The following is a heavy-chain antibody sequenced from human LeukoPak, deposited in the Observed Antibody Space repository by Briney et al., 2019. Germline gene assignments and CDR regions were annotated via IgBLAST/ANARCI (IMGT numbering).Heavy chain of an antibody. CDR3: ARRLTQYDCFDP. CDR2: TYYRSTWYN. V-gene: IGHV6-1*01. J-gene: IGHJ5*02. CDR1: GYSVSSNSVT. D-gene: IGHD2-2*01. Sequence: SQTLSLTCAISGYSVSSNSVTWNWIRQSPSRGLEWLGRTYYRSTWYNDYAVSVRGRITVNPDTSKNQFSLHLNSVTPEDTAVYYCARRLTQYDCFDPWGQGILVTVSP.